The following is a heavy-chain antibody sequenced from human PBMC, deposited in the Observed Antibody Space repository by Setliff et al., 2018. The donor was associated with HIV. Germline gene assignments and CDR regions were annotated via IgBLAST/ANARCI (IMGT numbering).Heavy chain of an antibody. D-gene: IGHD3-10*01. CDR3: ARHLRETYYYGSGSPGVAFDI. CDR1: GYSFSTYW. CDR2: IYPDDSDA. V-gene: IGHV5-51*01. Sequence: GESPKISCKGSGYSFSTYWIAWVRQMPGRGLEVMGLIYPDDSDARYNPSFQGQVTISADKSISTAYLQWSSLKASDSAIFYCARHLRETYYYGSGSPGVAFDIWGQGTMVTVSS. J-gene: IGHJ3*02.